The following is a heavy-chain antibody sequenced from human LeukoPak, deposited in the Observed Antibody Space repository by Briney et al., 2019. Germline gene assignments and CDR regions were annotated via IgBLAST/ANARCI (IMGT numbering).Heavy chain of an antibody. J-gene: IGHJ4*02. V-gene: IGHV3-30-3*01. CDR1: GFTFSSYA. D-gene: IGHD1-26*01. CDR3: AKDIYSGSYRPPFDY. CDR2: ISYDGSNE. Sequence: GGSLRLSCAASGFTFSSYAMHWVRQASGKGLEWVAVISYDGSNEYYADSVKGRFTISRDNSKNTLYLQMNSLRAEDTAVYYCAKDIYSGSYRPPFDYWGQGTLVTVSS.